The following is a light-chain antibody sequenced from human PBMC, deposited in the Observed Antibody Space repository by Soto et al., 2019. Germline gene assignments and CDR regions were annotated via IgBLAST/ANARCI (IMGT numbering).Light chain of an antibody. Sequence: DIQMTQSPSTLSASVGDRVTITCRASQSISSWLAWYQQKPGKAPKLLIYDASSLESGFPSRLSGSGAGTEFYLSVSSLQPDDFATNYCQRYNSYLYIFGQRTKLEIK. J-gene: IGKJ2*01. V-gene: IGKV1-5*01. CDR3: QRYNSYLYI. CDR1: QSISSW. CDR2: DAS.